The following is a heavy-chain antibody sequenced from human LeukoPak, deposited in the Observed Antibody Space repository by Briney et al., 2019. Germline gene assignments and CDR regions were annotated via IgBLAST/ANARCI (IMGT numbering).Heavy chain of an antibody. CDR3: AKGFNRGLPDY. CDR2: ISYDGSNE. D-gene: IGHD2-21*01. V-gene: IGHV3-30*18. J-gene: IGHJ4*02. CDR1: GFTFSTYG. Sequence: GGSLRLSCAASGFTFSTYGMHWVRQAPGKGLEWVAVISYDGSNEYYADSVEGRFTFSRDNSKNTLYLQMSSLRAEDTAVYYCAKGFNRGLPDYWGQGTLVTVSS.